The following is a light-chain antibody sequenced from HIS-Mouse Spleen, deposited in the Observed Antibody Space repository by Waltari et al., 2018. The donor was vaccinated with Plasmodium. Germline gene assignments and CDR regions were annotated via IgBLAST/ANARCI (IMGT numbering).Light chain of an antibody. CDR2: EDR. J-gene: IGLJ3*02. V-gene: IGLV3-10*01. CDR1: ALPKKY. Sequence: SYELTQPPSVSVSPGQTARITCSGDALPKKYAYWYRQKSGQAPVLVIYEDRKRPSGIPERFSGSSSGTMATLTISGGQVEDEADYYCYSTGSSGNHRVFGGGAKLTVL. CDR3: YSTGSSGNHRV.